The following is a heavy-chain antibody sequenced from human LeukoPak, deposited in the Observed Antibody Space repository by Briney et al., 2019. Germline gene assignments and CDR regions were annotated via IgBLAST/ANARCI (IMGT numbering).Heavy chain of an antibody. CDR1: GGSLSSSSYY. CDR3: ARVPGPKDYYYYYMDV. J-gene: IGHJ6*03. V-gene: IGHV4-39*07. Sequence: PSETLSLTCTVSGGSLSSSSYYWGWIRQPPGKGLEWIGSIYYSGSTYYNPSLKSRVTISVDTSKNQFSLKLSSVTAADTAVYYCARVPGPKDYYYYYMDVWGKGTTVTVSS. CDR2: IYYSGST.